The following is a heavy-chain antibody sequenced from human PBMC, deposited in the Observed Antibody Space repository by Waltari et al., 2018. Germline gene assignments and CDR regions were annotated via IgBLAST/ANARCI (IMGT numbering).Heavy chain of an antibody. CDR1: GGAISSYY. CDR3: ARGADGGYDSLHYNGMDV. Sequence: QVQLQESGPGLVKPSETLCLTCTVSGGAISSYYWSWIRQPPGKGLEWVSAISSSGGTKYYTDSVKGRFTISRDNVKNSLYLQMHSLRADDTAVYYCARGADGGYDSLHYNGMDVCGQGTTVTVSS. CDR2: ISSSGGTK. V-gene: IGHV3-11*01. J-gene: IGHJ6*02. D-gene: IGHD5-12*01.